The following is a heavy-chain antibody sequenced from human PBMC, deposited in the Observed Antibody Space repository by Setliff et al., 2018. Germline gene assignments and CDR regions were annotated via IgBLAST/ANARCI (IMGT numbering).Heavy chain of an antibody. Sequence: PSETLSLTCAVSGGSISSSNWWSWVRQPPGKGLEWIGEIYHSGSTNYNPSLKGRATLSIDASKKQFSLKLTSVTAADTAVYYCARAPRYFDSTGSYFDGWGQGTLVTVSS. CDR3: ARAPRYFDSTGSYFDG. J-gene: IGHJ4*02. V-gene: IGHV4-4*02. CDR1: GGSISSSNW. D-gene: IGHD3-22*01. CDR2: IYHSGST.